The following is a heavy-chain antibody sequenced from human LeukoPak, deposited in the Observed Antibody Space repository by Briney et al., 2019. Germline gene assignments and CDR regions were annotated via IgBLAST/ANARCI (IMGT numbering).Heavy chain of an antibody. Sequence: PSETLSLTCTVSGGSISSYYWSWIRQPPGKGLEWIGYIYYSGSTNYTPSLKSRVTISVDTSKNQFSLKLSSVTAADTAVYYCAREDSIAAAGLDAFDIWGQGTMVTVSS. CDR1: GGSISSYY. D-gene: IGHD6-13*01. CDR2: IYYSGST. J-gene: IGHJ3*02. CDR3: AREDSIAAAGLDAFDI. V-gene: IGHV4-59*01.